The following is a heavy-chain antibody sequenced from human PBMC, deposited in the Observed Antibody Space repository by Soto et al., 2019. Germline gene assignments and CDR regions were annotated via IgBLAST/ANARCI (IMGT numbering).Heavy chain of an antibody. D-gene: IGHD4-17*01. CDR3: ARHRRYGDYPYYFYYMDV. V-gene: IGHV4-39*01. Sequence: PSETLSLTCSFTGGSISSSSQYWDWIRQPPGKGLEWIGSIFYSGSTYYNPSLKSRVTISVDTSKNEFSLKLSSVTAADTAVYYCARHRRYGDYPYYFYYMDVWGKGTTVT. CDR1: GGSISSSSQY. J-gene: IGHJ6*03. CDR2: IFYSGST.